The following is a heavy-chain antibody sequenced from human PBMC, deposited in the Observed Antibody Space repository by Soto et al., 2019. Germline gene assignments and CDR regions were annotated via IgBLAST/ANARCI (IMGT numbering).Heavy chain of an antibody. CDR3: ARDSLLDIAAAGTGVDY. CDR1: GYTFTGYY. V-gene: IGHV1-2*02. J-gene: IGHJ4*02. Sequence: ASVKVSCKASGYTFTGYYMHWVRQAPGQGLEWMGWINPNSGGTNYAQKFQGRVTVTRDTSISTAYMELSRLRSDDTAVYYCARDSLLDIAAAGTGVDYWGQGTLVTVSS. CDR2: INPNSGGT. D-gene: IGHD6-13*01.